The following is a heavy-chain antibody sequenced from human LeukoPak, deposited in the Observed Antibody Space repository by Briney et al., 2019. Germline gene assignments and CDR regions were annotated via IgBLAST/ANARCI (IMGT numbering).Heavy chain of an antibody. CDR2: IYYSGST. CDR3: ARYCSGGSCYRNWFGP. V-gene: IGHV4-31*03. Sequence: SETLSLTCTVSGGSISSGGYYWSWIRQHPGKGLEWIGYIYYSGSTYYNPSLKSRVTISVDTSKNQFSLKLSSVTAADAAVYYCARYCSGGSCYRNWFGPWGQGTLVTVSS. J-gene: IGHJ5*02. CDR1: GGSISSGGYY. D-gene: IGHD2-15*01.